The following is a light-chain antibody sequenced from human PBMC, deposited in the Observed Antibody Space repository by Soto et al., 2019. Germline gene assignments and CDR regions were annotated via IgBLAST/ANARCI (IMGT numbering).Light chain of an antibody. V-gene: IGLV1-44*01. CDR2: SNN. Sequence: SVLTQPPSSSGTPGKRVTISGSGSSSNIGSNTANWYQQLPGTAPKLLIYSNNQRPSAVPDRFSASKSGTSSSLAISGLHSEDEADYYCAAWDDSLKGRVFGGGTKLTVL. J-gene: IGLJ2*01. CDR1: SSNIGSNT. CDR3: AAWDDSLKGRV.